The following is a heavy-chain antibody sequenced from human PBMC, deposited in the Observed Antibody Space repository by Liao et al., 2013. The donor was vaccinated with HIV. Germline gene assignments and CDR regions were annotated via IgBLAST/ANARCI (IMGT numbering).Heavy chain of an antibody. CDR1: GGSFSGYY. D-gene: IGHD4-17*01. Sequence: QVQLQQWGAGLLKPSETLSLTCAVYGGSFSGYYWSWIRQPPREGAWSGLGKVNHSGSTNYNPSLQESSHHISRHVQQPITPSKLTSVTAADTAVYFCARLHDYGDYLDYWAVGTLGHRLL. J-gene: IGHJ4*02. CDR2: VNHSGST. V-gene: IGHV4-34*01. CDR3: ARLHDYGDYLDY.